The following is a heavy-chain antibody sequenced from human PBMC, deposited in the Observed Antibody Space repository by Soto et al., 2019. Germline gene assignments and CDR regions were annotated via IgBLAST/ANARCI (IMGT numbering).Heavy chain of an antibody. CDR2: ISSSSSYT. CDR1: GFTFSDYY. Sequence: GGSLRLSCAASGFTFSDYYMSWIRQAPGKGLEWVSYISSSSSYTNYADSVKGRFTISRDNAKNSLYLQMNSLRAEDTAVYYCATMVRGVGFGYYYGMDVWGQGTTVTVSS. D-gene: IGHD3-10*01. J-gene: IGHJ6*02. V-gene: IGHV3-11*03. CDR3: ATMVRGVGFGYYYGMDV.